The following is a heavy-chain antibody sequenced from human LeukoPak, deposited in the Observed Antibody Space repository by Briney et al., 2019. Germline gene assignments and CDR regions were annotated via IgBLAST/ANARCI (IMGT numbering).Heavy chain of an antibody. CDR3: ARGRYSSYYYGSGSRYNWFDP. Sequence: GASVKVSCKASGYTFNSYDINWVRQATGQGLEWMGWMNPNTGNTGYAQKFQGRVTMTRNTSISTACMELSSLRSEDTAVYYCARGRYSSYYYGSGSRYNWFDPWGQGTLVTVSS. V-gene: IGHV1-8*01. CDR2: MNPNTGNT. CDR1: GYTFNSYD. J-gene: IGHJ5*02. D-gene: IGHD3-10*01.